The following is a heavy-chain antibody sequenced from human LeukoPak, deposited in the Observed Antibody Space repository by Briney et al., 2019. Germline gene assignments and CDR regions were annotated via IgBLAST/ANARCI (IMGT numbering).Heavy chain of an antibody. V-gene: IGHV3-48*03. CDR1: GFTFSSYE. CDR3: TTSPVPGIDY. D-gene: IGHD6-19*01. CDR2: ISSSGSTI. Sequence: PGGSLRLSCAASGFTFSSYEMNWVRQAPGKGLEWVSYISSSGSTIYYAAPVKGRFTISRDDSENTVYLQMSSLRTEDTAMYYCTTSPVPGIDYWGQGIQVTVSS. J-gene: IGHJ4*02.